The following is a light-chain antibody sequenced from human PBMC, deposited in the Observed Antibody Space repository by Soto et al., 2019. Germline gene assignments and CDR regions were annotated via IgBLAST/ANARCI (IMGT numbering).Light chain of an antibody. V-gene: IGKV3-20*01. CDR1: QSVSSTY. J-gene: IGKJ1*01. CDR3: QQYTTSLPWT. Sequence: EIVLTQSPGTLSLSPGERATLSCRASQSVSSTYLVWYQQKPGQAPRLLIYGASSRATGIPDRFSGSGSGTDFTLTISRLEPEDFAVYYRQQYTTSLPWTFGQGTKVEIK. CDR2: GAS.